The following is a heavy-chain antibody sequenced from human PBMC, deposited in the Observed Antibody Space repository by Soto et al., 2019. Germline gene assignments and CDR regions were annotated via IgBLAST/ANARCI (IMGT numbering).Heavy chain of an antibody. Sequence: QVQLVESGGGVVQPGRSLRLSCAASGFTFSNYAMHWVRQAPGKGLEWVAFISYHGSDKDYADSVKGRYTISRDNSKNTLFLQMTSLRADDTAVYYCNFGLGELSLDYWGQGTLVTVSS. V-gene: IGHV3-30-3*01. CDR3: NFGLGELSLDY. D-gene: IGHD3-16*02. J-gene: IGHJ4*02. CDR2: ISYHGSDK. CDR1: GFTFSNYA.